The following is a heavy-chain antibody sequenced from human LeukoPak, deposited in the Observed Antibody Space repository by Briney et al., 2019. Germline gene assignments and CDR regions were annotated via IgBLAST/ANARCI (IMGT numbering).Heavy chain of an antibody. D-gene: IGHD3-10*01. V-gene: IGHV3-30*18. J-gene: IGHJ3*02. CDR3: AKTRGTMVRGVSDAFDI. CDR1: GFTFSNYG. Sequence: GGSLRLSCAASGFTFSNYGMHWVRQAPGKGLEWVVVISHDGSNNNYADSVKGRFTISRDNSKNTLYLQMNSLRAEDTAVYYCAKTRGTMVRGVSDAFDIWGQGTMVTVSS. CDR2: ISHDGSNN.